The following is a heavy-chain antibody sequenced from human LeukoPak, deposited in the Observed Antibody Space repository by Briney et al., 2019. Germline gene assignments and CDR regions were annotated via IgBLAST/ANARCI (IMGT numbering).Heavy chain of an antibody. D-gene: IGHD4-17*01. CDR1: GFTFSSYA. CDR3: ASLTTVTPWGDY. J-gene: IGHJ4*02. V-gene: IGHV3-30-3*01. CDR2: ISYDGNNK. Sequence: GGSLRLSCAVSGFTFSSYAMHWVRQAPGRGLEWVAFISYDGNNKYYVDSVKGRFTISRDNSKNTLYLQMSSLRPEDTAVYYCASLTTVTPWGDYWGQGTLVTVSS.